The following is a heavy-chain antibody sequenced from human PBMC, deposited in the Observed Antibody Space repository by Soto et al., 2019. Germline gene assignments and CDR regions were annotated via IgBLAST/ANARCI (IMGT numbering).Heavy chain of an antibody. V-gene: IGHV4-4*02. D-gene: IGHD5-12*01. CDR1: GGSISSSNW. CDR3: ACVIAGKGSSGLGLFDY. J-gene: IGHJ4*02. CDR2: IYHSGST. Sequence: SETLSLTCAVSGGSISSSNWWSWVRQPPGKGLEWIGEIYHSGSTNYNPSLKSRVTISVDKSKNQFSLKLSSVTAADTAVYYCACVIAGKGSSGLGLFDYWGQGTLVTVSS.